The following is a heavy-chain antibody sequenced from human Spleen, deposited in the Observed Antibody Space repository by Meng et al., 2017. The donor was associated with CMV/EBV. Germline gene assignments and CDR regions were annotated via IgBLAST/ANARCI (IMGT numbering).Heavy chain of an antibody. D-gene: IGHD6-6*01. J-gene: IGHJ3*01. CDR3: ARNLSLDYTRSSGAFDV. V-gene: IGHV4-59*12. CDR1: GGSISSYY. CDR2: IYYSGST. Sequence: SETLSLTCTVSGGSISSYYWSWIRQPPGKGLEWIGYIYYSGSTNYNPSLKSRVTISVDTSKNQFSLKLSSVTAADTGVYYCARNLSLDYTRSSGAFDVWGQGTMVTVSS.